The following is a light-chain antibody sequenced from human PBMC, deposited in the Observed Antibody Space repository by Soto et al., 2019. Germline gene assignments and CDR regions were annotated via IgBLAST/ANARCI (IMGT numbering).Light chain of an antibody. V-gene: IGLV2-14*01. Sequence: QSALTQPASVSGSPGQSITISCTGTSSDVGGYNYVSWYQQHPGIAPKLMIYDVSSRPSGVSNRFSGAKSGNTASLTISGLQTEDEADYYCSSYTSSSTPYVFGTGTKVTVL. CDR2: DVS. CDR3: SSYTSSSTPYV. J-gene: IGLJ1*01. CDR1: SSDVGGYNY.